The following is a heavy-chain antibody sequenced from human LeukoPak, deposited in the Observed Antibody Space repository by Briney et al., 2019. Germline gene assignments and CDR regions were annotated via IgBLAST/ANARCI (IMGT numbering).Heavy chain of an antibody. CDR1: GFTFSSYE. D-gene: IGHD6-13*01. J-gene: IGHJ4*02. Sequence: GGSLRLSCEASGFTFSSYEMNWVRQAPGKGLEWVSYISSSGSTKYYADSVKGRFTISRDNAMHSLYLQMSSLRVEDTAVYYCASLRPRQQLVVDSWGQGTLVAVSS. V-gene: IGHV3-48*03. CDR2: ISSSGSTK. CDR3: ASLRPRQQLVVDS.